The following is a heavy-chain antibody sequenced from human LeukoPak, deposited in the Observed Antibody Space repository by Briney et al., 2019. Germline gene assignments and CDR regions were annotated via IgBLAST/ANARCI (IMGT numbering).Heavy chain of an antibody. CDR2: IYTNRST. D-gene: IGHD4-17*01. CDR1: GDSISSHY. CDR3: ARLPYDYGDFGGMDA. J-gene: IGHJ6*02. Sequence: SETLSLTCTVSGDSISSHYWSWIRQPPGKGLEWIGYIYTNRSTDYNPSLKSRVTISADTSKNQFSMRLSSVTAADTAMYYCARLPYDYGDFGGMDAWGQGTTVTVSS. V-gene: IGHV4-4*09.